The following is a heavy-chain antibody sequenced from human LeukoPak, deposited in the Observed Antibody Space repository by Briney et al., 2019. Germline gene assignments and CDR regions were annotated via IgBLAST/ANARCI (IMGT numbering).Heavy chain of an antibody. CDR1: GGTFSSYA. V-gene: IGHV1-18*01. J-gene: IGHJ4*02. Sequence: ASVKVSCKASGGTFSSYAISWVRQAPGQGLEWMGWISAYNGNTNYAQKLQGRVTMTTDTSTSTAYMELRSLRSDDTAVYYCARAELGYCSGGSCYTDFDYWGQGTLVTVSS. CDR2: ISAYNGNT. CDR3: ARAELGYCSGGSCYTDFDY. D-gene: IGHD2-15*01.